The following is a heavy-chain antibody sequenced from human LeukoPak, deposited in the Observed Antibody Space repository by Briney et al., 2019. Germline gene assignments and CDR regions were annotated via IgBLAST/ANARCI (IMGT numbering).Heavy chain of an antibody. CDR1: GYSFTSYW. CDR3: ARPFATRSSSWYL. J-gene: IGHJ4*02. Sequence: GESLKISCKGSGYSFTSYWIDWVRQMPGKGLEWMGIIYPGDSDTRYSPSFQGQVTISADKSISTAYLQWSSLKASDTAMYYCARPFATRSSSWYLWGQGTLVTVSS. V-gene: IGHV5-51*01. D-gene: IGHD6-13*01. CDR2: IYPGDSDT.